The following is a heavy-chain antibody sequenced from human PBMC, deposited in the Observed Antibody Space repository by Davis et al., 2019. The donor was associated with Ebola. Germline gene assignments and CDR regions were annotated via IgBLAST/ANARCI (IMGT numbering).Heavy chain of an antibody. CDR2: IYHSGST. J-gene: IGHJ6*02. Sequence: PSETLSLTCAVSGGSISSSNWWSWVRQPPGKGLEWIGEIYHSGSTNYNPSLKSRVTISVDKSKNQFSLKLSSVTAADTAVYYCARDHEGRAYYYYGMDVWGQGTTVTVSS. CDR1: GGSISSSNW. D-gene: IGHD1-26*01. CDR3: ARDHEGRAYYYYGMDV. V-gene: IGHV4-4*02.